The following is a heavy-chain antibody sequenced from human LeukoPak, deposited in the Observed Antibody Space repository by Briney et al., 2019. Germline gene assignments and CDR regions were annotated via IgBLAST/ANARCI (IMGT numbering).Heavy chain of an antibody. CDR1: GGSISSYY. CDR3: ARRGYSYGLLGEYFDY. CDR2: IYYSGST. Sequence: PSETLSLTCTVSGGSISSYYWSWIRQPPGKGLEWIGYIYYSGSTNYNPSLKSRVTISVDTSKNQFSLKLSSVTAADTAVYYCARRGYSYGLLGEYFDYWGQGTLVTVSS. V-gene: IGHV4-59*08. J-gene: IGHJ4*02. D-gene: IGHD5-18*01.